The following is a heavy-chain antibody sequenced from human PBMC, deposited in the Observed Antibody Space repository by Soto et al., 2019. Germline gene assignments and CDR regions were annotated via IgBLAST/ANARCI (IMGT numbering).Heavy chain of an antibody. V-gene: IGHV4-59*01. D-gene: IGHD2-8*01. CDR3: ARENIIMDAFDF. Sequence: SETLSLTCTVSGSSIKNYYWTWIRQPPGKGLECIGYIYDTGSTSYNPTLKSRVTMSIDASKSQFSLNLNSVTAADTAVYYCARENIIMDAFDFWGQGTMVTVSS. J-gene: IGHJ3*01. CDR1: GSSIKNYY. CDR2: IYDTGST.